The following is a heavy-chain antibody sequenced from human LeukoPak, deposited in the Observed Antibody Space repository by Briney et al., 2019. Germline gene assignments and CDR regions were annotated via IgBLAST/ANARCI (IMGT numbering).Heavy chain of an antibody. CDR1: GGSISNYY. D-gene: IGHD7-27*01. CDR3: ASSTGGPFDY. CDR2: IYYTGNT. V-gene: IGHV4-59*03. Sequence: SETLSLTCTVSGGSISNYYWSWIRQPPGKGLEWIGFIYYTGNTKYNPSFKSRVTISADTSKNQFSLKLTSVTAADTAVYYCASSTGGPFDYWGQGTLVTVSS. J-gene: IGHJ4*02.